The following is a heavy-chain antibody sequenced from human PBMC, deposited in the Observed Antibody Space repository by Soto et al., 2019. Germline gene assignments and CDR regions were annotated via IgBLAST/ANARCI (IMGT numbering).Heavy chain of an antibody. CDR2: VYFSGNT. V-gene: IGHV4-59*01. CDR3: GSVRPSGYVLS. Sequence: SETLSLTCTVSGGSLSSYYWTWIRQSPGKGLEWVGYVYFSGNTNYNPSLKSRVTISIDTSKNQFSLRLASVTAADTAFYYCGSVRPSGYVLSWGQGTLVTVSS. J-gene: IGHJ5*02. CDR1: GGSLSSYY. D-gene: IGHD6-25*01.